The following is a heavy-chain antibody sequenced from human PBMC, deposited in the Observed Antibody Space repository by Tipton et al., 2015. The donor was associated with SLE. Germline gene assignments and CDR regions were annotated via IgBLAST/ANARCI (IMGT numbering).Heavy chain of an antibody. CDR2: IYYSGST. Sequence: TLSLTCTVSGGSISSYYWSWIRQPPGKGLEWIGYIYYSGSTNYNPSLKSRFTISVDTSKNKFSLKLSSVTAADTAVYYCARLAGGETSAFDIWGQGTMVTVSS. CDR1: GGSISSYY. J-gene: IGHJ3*02. CDR3: ARLAGGETSAFDI. D-gene: IGHD1/OR15-1a*01. V-gene: IGHV4-59*08.